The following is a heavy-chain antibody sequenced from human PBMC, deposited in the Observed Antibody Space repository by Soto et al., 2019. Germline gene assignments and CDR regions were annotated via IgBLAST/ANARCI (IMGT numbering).Heavy chain of an antibody. CDR2: ISYSGNT. J-gene: IGHJ4*01. CDR3: AGLRGYVGGPMDY. V-gene: IGHV4-59*01. CDR1: GGSIISGY. D-gene: IGHD5-12*01. Sequence: SETLSLTCTVSGGSIISGYWSWIRQPPGKGLEWIGYISYSGNTNYNPSLKSRVTMSVDTPKNQFSLRLSSVTTADTAVYYCAGLRGYVGGPMDYWGQGTLVTVSS.